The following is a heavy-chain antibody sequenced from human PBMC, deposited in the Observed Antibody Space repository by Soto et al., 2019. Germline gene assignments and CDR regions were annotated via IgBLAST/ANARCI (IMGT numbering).Heavy chain of an antibody. D-gene: IGHD2-8*02. CDR1: GYTFTSYD. CDR3: ARGGSYWARRHHFDS. V-gene: IGHV1-8*02. Sequence: ASVKVSCKASGYTFTSYDINWVRQAAGQGPEWMGSVTPRNGDTAFAQKYQGRVTVTSNTSMSTVYMELSNLRSDDTAVYYCARGGSYWARRHHFDSWGQGTLVTVSS. CDR2: VTPRNGDT. J-gene: IGHJ4*02.